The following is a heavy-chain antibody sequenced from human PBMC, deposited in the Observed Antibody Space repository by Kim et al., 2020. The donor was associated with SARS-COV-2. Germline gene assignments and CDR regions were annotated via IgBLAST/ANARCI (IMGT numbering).Heavy chain of an antibody. V-gene: IGHV3-74*01. CDR3: ASHRPGGKGMDV. D-gene: IGHD6-6*01. J-gene: IGHJ6*02. CDR2: INSDGSST. CDR1: GFTFSSYW. Sequence: GGSLRLSSAASGFTFSSYWMHWVRQAPGKGLVWVSRINSDGSSTTYADSVKGRFTISRDNAKNTLYLQMNSLRAEDTAVYYCASHRPGGKGMDVWGQGTTVTVS.